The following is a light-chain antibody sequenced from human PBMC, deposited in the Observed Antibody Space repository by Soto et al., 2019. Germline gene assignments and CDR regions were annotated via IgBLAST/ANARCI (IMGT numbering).Light chain of an antibody. CDR1: SSDVGGYNY. CDR2: DVS. Sequence: QSALTQPASVSGSPGQSITISCTGTSSDVGGYNYVSWYQQHPGKAPKLMIYDVSNRPSGVSNRFSGSKSGNTASLTISGLQAEDEADYYCSSYTSSSFVVFGGGTKVTV. V-gene: IGLV2-14*01. J-gene: IGLJ2*01. CDR3: SSYTSSSFVV.